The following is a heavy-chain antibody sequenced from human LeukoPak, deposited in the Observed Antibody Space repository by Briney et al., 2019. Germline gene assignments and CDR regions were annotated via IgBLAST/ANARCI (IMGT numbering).Heavy chain of an antibody. J-gene: IGHJ4*02. V-gene: IGHV3-66*04. CDR2: IYSGGST. Sequence: GGSLRLSCAASGFTVSSNYMSWVRQAPGKGLEWVSGIYSGGSTYYADSVKGRFTISRDNSKNTLYLQMNSLGAEDTAVYYCARLGYVDFDYWGQGTLVTVSS. D-gene: IGHD5-12*01. CDR1: GFTVSSNY. CDR3: ARLGYVDFDY.